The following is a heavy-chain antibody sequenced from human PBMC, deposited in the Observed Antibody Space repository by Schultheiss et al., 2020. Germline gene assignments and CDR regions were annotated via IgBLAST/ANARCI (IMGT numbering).Heavy chain of an antibody. J-gene: IGHJ5*02. CDR3: ARGIRWYSSGWYHWFDP. CDR2: TYYRSKWYN. Sequence: SETLSLTCAISGDSVSSNSAAWNWIRQSPSRGLEWLGRTYYRSKWYNDYAVSVKSRITINPDTSKNQFSLQLNSVTPEDTAVYYCARGIRWYSSGWYHWFDPWGQGTLVTVSS. V-gene: IGHV6-1*01. D-gene: IGHD6-19*01. CDR1: GDSVSSNSAA.